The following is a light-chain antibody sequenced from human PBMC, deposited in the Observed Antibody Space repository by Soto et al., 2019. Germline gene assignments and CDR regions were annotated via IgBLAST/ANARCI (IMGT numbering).Light chain of an antibody. CDR1: QRLVYNEANTY. CDR2: EVS. CDR3: LQGGHRRIT. V-gene: IGKV2-30*01. J-gene: IGKJ5*01. Sequence: DVVMTQSPLSLPVTLGQPASISCRSSQRLVYNEANTYLNWFHQRPGQSPMSLIYEVSNRDSGVPDQVSGSRSGTDFTQRISSVEAGNIEVYSCLQGGHRRITFGQGTRLEIK.